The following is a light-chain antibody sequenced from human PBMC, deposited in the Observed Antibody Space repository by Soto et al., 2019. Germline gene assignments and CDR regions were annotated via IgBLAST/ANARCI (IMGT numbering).Light chain of an antibody. CDR3: QQCSATPVT. CDR2: WAS. Sequence: DIVMTQSPDSLAVSLGERATINCKSSQSILWRSNNRDCLAWHQQKPGQPPKLLIYWASTRKSGVPDRFTGSGSGTDFTLTIGSVQAEAVAVYLCQQCSATPVTFRQGTKLEIK. J-gene: IGKJ2*01. V-gene: IGKV4-1*01. CDR1: QSILWRSNNRDC.